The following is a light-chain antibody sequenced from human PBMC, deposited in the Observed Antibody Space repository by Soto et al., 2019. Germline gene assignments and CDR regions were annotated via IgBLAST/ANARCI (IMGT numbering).Light chain of an antibody. Sequence: QSVLTQPPSASGTPGHRVTISCSGSSSNIGRNTVNWYQQVPGTAPKLLIYNNNQRPSGVPDRFSGSKSGTSASLAIIGLQSEDEADYYCAAWDDGLNGSVFGAGTKLNVL. J-gene: IGLJ1*01. CDR1: SSNIGRNT. CDR3: AAWDDGLNGSV. CDR2: NNN. V-gene: IGLV1-44*01.